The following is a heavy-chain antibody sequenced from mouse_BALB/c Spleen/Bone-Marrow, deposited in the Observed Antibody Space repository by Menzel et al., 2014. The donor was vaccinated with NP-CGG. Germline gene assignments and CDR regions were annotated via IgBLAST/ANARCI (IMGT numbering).Heavy chain of an antibody. V-gene: IGHV14-3*02. CDR2: IDPANGNT. D-gene: IGHD2-1*01. CDR3: ARYRYGNFDY. Sequence: EVQLQESGAELVKPGASVKLSCTASGFNIKDTYIHWVKQRPEQGPEWIGRIDPANGNTKYDPKFQGKATITADTSSNTAYLQLSSLTSEDTAVYYCARYRYGNFDYWGQGTTLTVSS. CDR1: GFNIKDTY. J-gene: IGHJ2*01.